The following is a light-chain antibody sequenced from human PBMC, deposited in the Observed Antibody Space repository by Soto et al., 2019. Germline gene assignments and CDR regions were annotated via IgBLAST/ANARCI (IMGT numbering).Light chain of an antibody. CDR1: QSLNDW. Sequence: DIQMTKSPSTLSASVGDRVTITCRASQSLNDWLAWFQQKPGKAPNLLIYKVSNLESGVPSRFSGSGSGTEFTLTISSLQPDDFATYYCQQYNGYSWAFGQGTKVEIK. CDR3: QQYNGYSWA. V-gene: IGKV1-5*03. J-gene: IGKJ1*01. CDR2: KVS.